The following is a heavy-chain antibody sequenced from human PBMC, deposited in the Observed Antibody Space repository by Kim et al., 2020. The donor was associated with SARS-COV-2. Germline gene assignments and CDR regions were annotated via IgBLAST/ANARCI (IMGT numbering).Heavy chain of an antibody. D-gene: IGHD6-13*01. Sequence: GGSLRLSCAASGFTFSSYAMHWVRQAPGKGLEWVAVISYDGSNKYYADSVKGRFTISRDNSKNTLYLQMNSLRAEDTAVYYCARALRGSSSWYDWYIDLWGRGTLVTVSS. V-gene: IGHV3-30*04. CDR1: GFTFSSYA. CDR3: ARALRGSSSWYDWYIDL. CDR2: ISYDGSNK. J-gene: IGHJ2*01.